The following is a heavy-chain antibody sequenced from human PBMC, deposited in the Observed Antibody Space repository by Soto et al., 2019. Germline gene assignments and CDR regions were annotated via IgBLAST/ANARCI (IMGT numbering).Heavy chain of an antibody. V-gene: IGHV1-46*01. CDR2: IHPSGGTT. CDR1: GYTFTSYY. Sequence: GASVKVSCKASGYTFTSYYLHWVRQAPGERLEWMGMIHPSGGTTIYAQNFQGRVTMTRDTSTSTVYMELISLRSEDTAVYYCARHIEYWGQGTLVTVSS. J-gene: IGHJ4*02. CDR3: ARHIEY.